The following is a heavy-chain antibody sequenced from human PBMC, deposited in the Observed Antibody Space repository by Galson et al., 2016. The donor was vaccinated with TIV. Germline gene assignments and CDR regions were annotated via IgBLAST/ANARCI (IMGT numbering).Heavy chain of an antibody. J-gene: IGHJ4*02. CDR2: IDWDDDI. Sequence: PALVKPTQTLTLTCTFSGFSLSDSGMCVTWIRQPPGKALEWLGRIDWDDDIFYTYRTSLKTRLTISKDTSKNQVVLTLTNVDPVDTATYYCARISGYYDNSGYSIPRDFDYWGQGTLVTVSS. V-gene: IGHV2-70*17. CDR1: GFSLSDSGMC. D-gene: IGHD3-22*01. CDR3: ARISGYYDNSGYSIPRDFDY.